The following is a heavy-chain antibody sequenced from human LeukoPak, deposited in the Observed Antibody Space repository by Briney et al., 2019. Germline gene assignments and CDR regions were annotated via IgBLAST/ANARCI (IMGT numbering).Heavy chain of an antibody. CDR1: GFTFSSYG. V-gene: IGHV3-30*18. J-gene: IGHJ4*02. CDR2: ISYDGSNK. D-gene: IGHD2-15*01. CDR3: AKDPRGQTMVVAPNY. Sequence: GGSLRLSCAASGFTFSSYGMHWVRRAPGKGLEWVAVISYDGSNKYYADSVKGRFTISRDNSKNTLYLQMNSLRAEDTAVYYCAKDPRGQTMVVAPNYWGQGTLVTVSS.